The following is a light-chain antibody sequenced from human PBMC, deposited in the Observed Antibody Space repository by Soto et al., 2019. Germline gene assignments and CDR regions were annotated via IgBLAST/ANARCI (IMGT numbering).Light chain of an antibody. V-gene: IGLV1-44*01. CDR3: AALDDSLNGNVV. CDR2: SNR. Sequence: QSVLTQRTLASGTPGQRVTISCSGSSSNIGSNTVNWYQQLPGTAPKLLIYSNRQRPSGVPDRFSGSESGTSASLAISGLQSEDEADYYCAALDDSLNGNVVLGGGTKLTVL. J-gene: IGLJ2*01. CDR1: SSNIGSNT.